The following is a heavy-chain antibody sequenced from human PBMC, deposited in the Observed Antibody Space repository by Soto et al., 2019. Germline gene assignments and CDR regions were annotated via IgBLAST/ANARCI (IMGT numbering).Heavy chain of an antibody. D-gene: IGHD3-10*01. Sequence: GGSLRLSCAASGFTFSSYGMHWVRQAPGKGLEWVAVIWYDGSNKYYADSVKGRFTISRDNSKNTLYLQMNSLRAEDTAVYYCARDGSESYSYYYYGMDVWGQGTTVTVSS. V-gene: IGHV3-33*01. J-gene: IGHJ6*02. CDR3: ARDGSESYSYYYYGMDV. CDR2: IWYDGSNK. CDR1: GFTFSSYG.